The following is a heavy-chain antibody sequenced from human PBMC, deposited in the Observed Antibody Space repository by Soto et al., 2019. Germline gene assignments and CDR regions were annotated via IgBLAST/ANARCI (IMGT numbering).Heavy chain of an antibody. Sequence: QVQLVESGGGVVQPGRSLRLSCAASGFTFSSYGMHWVRQAPGKGLEWLAVIWYDGSNEYYADSVKGRFTISRDNSKNTLHLQMNSLRAEDTAVYYCARDFNAAPDLEYSQHWGQGTLVTVSS. J-gene: IGHJ1*01. V-gene: IGHV3-33*01. CDR3: ARDFNAAPDLEYSQH. CDR2: IWYDGSNE. CDR1: GFTFSSYG. D-gene: IGHD6-13*01.